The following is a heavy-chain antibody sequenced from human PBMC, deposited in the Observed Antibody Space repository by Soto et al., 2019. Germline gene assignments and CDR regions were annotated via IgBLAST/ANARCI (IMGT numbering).Heavy chain of an antibody. V-gene: IGHV4-39*01. J-gene: IGHJ4*02. CDR1: GGSISSSSYY. D-gene: IGHD5-18*01. CDR3: ARQRNRGYSYVDY. Sequence: ETLSLTCTVSGGSISSSSYYWGWIRQPPGKGLEWIGSIYYSGSTYYNPSLKSRVTISVDTSKNQFSLKLSSVTAADTAVYYCARQRNRGYSYVDYWGQGTLVTVSS. CDR2: IYYSGST.